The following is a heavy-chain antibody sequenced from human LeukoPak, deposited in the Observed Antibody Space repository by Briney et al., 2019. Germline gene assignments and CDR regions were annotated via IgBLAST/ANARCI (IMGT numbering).Heavy chain of an antibody. V-gene: IGHV3-21*01. CDR3: ARESDYYYGMDV. J-gene: IGHJ6*02. CDR1: GFTFSGYS. CDR2: ISSSSGYI. Sequence: GGSLRLSCAASGFTFSGYSMNWVRQAPGKGQEWVSSISSSSGYIYYADSVKGRFTISRDNARNSLYLQMNSLRAEDTAVYYCARESDYYYGMDVWGQGTTVTVSS.